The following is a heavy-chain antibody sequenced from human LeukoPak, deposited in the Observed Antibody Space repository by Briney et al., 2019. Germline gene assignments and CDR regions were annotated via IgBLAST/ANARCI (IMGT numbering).Heavy chain of an antibody. CDR1: GFTFSSYG. Sequence: GGSLRLSCAASGFTFSSYGMHWVRQAPGKGLEWVAVIWYDGSNKYYADSVNGRFTISRDNSKNTLYLQMNSLRAEDTAVYSCARDLYSSSSGYFDYWGQGTLVTVSS. CDR3: ARDLYSSSSGYFDY. J-gene: IGHJ4*02. V-gene: IGHV3-33*01. CDR2: IWYDGSNK. D-gene: IGHD6-6*01.